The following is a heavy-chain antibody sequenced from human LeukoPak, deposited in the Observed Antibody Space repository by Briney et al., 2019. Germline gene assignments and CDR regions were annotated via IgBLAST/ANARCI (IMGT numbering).Heavy chain of an antibody. Sequence: PGGSLRLSCAASGFTFSSYAMSWDRQAPGKGLEWVSAISGSGGSTYYADSVKGRFTISRDNSKNTLYLQMNSLRAEDTAVYYCAKDLGADSSSWSFDDAFDIWGQGTMVTVSS. CDR2: ISGSGGST. J-gene: IGHJ3*02. CDR3: AKDLGADSSSWSFDDAFDI. D-gene: IGHD6-13*01. V-gene: IGHV3-23*01. CDR1: GFTFSSYA.